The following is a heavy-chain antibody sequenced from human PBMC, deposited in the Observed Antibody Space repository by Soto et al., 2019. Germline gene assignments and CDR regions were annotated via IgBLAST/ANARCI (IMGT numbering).Heavy chain of an antibody. V-gene: IGHV1-58*02. Sequence: WASVKVSCKASGFTFTRSAMQWVRQARGQRLEWIGWVVVNSGNTNYAQKFQDRVTITRDMSTSTSYMELTSLGSEDTAVYYCATDSPVLPFSAGAYYYYNGMDVWGQGTTVTVSS. J-gene: IGHJ6*02. CDR2: VVVNSGNT. CDR1: GFTFTRSA. D-gene: IGHD2-2*01. CDR3: ATDSPVLPFSAGAYYYYNGMDV.